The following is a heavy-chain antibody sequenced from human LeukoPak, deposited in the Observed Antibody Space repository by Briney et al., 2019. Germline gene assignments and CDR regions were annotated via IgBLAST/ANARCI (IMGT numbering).Heavy chain of an antibody. D-gene: IGHD1-7*01. V-gene: IGHV4-39*01. CDR3: VQNIPGTIEH. J-gene: IGHJ1*01. CDR2: IYSSGTT. CDR1: GGSISSSSYY. Sequence: SETLSLTCTVSGGSISSSSYYWGWIRQPPGKGLECIGSIYSSGTTYYNPSLKSRVTISIDTSKSQVSLRLSSVTAADTAMYYCVQNIPGTIEHWGQGTLVTVSS.